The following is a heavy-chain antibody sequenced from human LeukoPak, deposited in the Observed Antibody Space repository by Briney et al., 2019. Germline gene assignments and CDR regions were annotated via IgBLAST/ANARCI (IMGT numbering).Heavy chain of an antibody. D-gene: IGHD3-10*01. J-gene: IGHJ6*03. V-gene: IGHV1-69*05. CDR3: AILPFITMVRVEDYYMDV. CDR1: GGTFSSYA. CDR2: IIPIFGTA. Sequence: SVKVSCKASGGTFSSYAISWVRQAPGQGLEWMGGIIPIFGTANYAQKFQGRVTITTDESTSAAYMELSSLRSEDTAVYYCAILPFITMVRVEDYYMDVWGKGTTVTVSS.